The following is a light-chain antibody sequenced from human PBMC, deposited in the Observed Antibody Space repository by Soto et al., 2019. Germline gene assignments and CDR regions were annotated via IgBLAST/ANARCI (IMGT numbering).Light chain of an antibody. J-gene: IGKJ4*01. Sequence: IQLTQSPPSLSASVGDRVTITCRASQGISSYLGWYQQKPGKAPKLLIYDASTLQSGVPSRFSGSGSGTDFTLTISSLQSEDFAVYYCQQYNNWPPITFGGGTKVDIK. V-gene: IGKV1-9*01. CDR3: QQYNNWPPIT. CDR1: QGISSY. CDR2: DAS.